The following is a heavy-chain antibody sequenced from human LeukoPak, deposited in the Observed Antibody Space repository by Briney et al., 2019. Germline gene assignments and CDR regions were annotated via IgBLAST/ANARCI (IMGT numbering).Heavy chain of an antibody. V-gene: IGHV4-59*08. J-gene: IGHJ4*02. D-gene: IGHD1-26*01. CDR1: GGSISSYY. CDR3: ARHGGTLDYFDY. Sequence: SETLSLTCTVSGGSISSYYWSWIRQPPGKGLEWVGYISYGGATSYNPSLKRRVTISVDSPKNRFSLRLSSLTAADTALYYCARHGGTLDYFDYWGPGSLVTVSS. CDR2: ISYGGAT.